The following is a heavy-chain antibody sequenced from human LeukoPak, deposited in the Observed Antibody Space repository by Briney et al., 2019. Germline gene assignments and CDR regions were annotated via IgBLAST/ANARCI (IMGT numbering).Heavy chain of an antibody. D-gene: IGHD6-19*01. V-gene: IGHV4-59*01. CDR1: GGSISSYY. CDR3: ARDRPGIAVAGDAFDI. J-gene: IGHJ3*02. CDR2: IYNRGST. Sequence: SETLSLTCTVSGGSISSYYWSWIRQPPGKGLEWIGYIYNRGSTNYNPSLKSRVTISVDTSKDQFSLKLRSVTAADTAVYYCARDRPGIAVAGDAFDIWGQGTMVTVSS.